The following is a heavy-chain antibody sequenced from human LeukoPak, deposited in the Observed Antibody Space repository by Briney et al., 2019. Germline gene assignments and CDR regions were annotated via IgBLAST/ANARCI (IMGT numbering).Heavy chain of an antibody. CDR3: ARIGADSASHYHAFDI. J-gene: IGHJ3*02. V-gene: IGHV4-39*01. CDR2: ISDSGNS. D-gene: IGHD1-26*01. CDR1: GGSISSRSYY. Sequence: PSETLSLTCTVSGGSISSRSYYWGWIRQPPGKGLVWIGKISDSGNSYYSPSLRSRVTISIDTSKNQFSLKLSSVTATDTAVYYCARIGADSASHYHAFDIWGQGRMVTVSS.